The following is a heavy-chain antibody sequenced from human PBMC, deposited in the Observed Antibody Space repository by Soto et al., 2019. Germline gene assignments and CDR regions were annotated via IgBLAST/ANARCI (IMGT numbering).Heavy chain of an antibody. CDR1: GFSLNTSGVG. CDR2: IYWDGAQ. D-gene: IGHD2-15*01. J-gene: IGHJ4*02. V-gene: IGHV2-5*02. CDR3: AHKAPHKYRLHHFDS. Sequence: QITLKESGPTLVKPTQTLTLTCTFSGFSLNTSGVGVGWVRQPPGKALEWLALIYWDGAQRYSPSLESRLTITKDTSENQVVLTMTNMDPVDTATYCCAHKAPHKYRLHHFDSWGQGTLVTVSS.